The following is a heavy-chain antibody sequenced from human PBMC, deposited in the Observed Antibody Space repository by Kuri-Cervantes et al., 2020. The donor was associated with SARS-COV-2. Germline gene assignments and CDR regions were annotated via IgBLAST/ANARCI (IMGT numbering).Heavy chain of an antibody. CDR1: GFTFRSYA. D-gene: IGHD3-16*01. J-gene: IGHJ6*02. V-gene: IGHV3-30*18. Sequence: GESLKISCAASGFTFRSYAMHWVRQAPGKGLQWVARISSDGNNRYHVDFVKGRFTISRDNSRNTLYLDMNSLRPEDTGVYYCAKMGDNHIKGDHGKEGWGQGITVTVSS. CDR3: AKMGDNHIKGDHGKEG. CDR2: ISSDGNNR.